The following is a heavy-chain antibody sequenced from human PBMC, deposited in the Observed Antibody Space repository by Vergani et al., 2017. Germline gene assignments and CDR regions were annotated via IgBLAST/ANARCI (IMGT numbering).Heavy chain of an antibody. Sequence: QLQLQESGPGLVKPSETLSLTCTVSGGSISSSSYYWGWIRQPPGKGLEWIGSIYYSGSTYYNPSLKSRVTISVDTSKNQFSLKLSSVTAADTAVYYCARHSPQPWGRCAFDIWGQGTMVTVSS. CDR2: IYYSGST. J-gene: IGHJ3*02. CDR3: ARHSPQPWGRCAFDI. V-gene: IGHV4-39*01. D-gene: IGHD3-16*01. CDR1: GGSISSSSYY.